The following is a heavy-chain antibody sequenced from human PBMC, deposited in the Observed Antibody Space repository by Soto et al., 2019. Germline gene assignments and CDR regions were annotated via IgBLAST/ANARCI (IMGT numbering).Heavy chain of an antibody. D-gene: IGHD2-8*01. CDR1: GFMFENYA. CDR2: VRGNSYGA. V-gene: IGHV3-23*01. CDR3: AKGKSENGVDWLDP. J-gene: IGHJ5*02. Sequence: LRLSCAASGFMFENYAMIWVRQAPGKGLEWVATVRGNSYGAYYADSVRGRFIISRDNSKNTMSLQLNSLRDDDTAIYYCAKGKSENGVDWLDPWGPGTLVTVSS.